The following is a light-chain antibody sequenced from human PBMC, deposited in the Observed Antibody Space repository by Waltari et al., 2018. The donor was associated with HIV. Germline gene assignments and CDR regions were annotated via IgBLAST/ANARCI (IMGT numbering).Light chain of an antibody. CDR1: QSVLNSSSNKNS. Sequence: DIVMTQSPESLAVSLGERATINCKSSQSVLNSSSNKNSLAWYQQKSGQPPKLLIYWASTRESGVPELFSGSGSGTDFTLTISSLQAADVAVYYCQQHYTSPYTFGQGTKLEIK. CDR3: QQHYTSPYT. V-gene: IGKV4-1*01. CDR2: WAS. J-gene: IGKJ2*01.